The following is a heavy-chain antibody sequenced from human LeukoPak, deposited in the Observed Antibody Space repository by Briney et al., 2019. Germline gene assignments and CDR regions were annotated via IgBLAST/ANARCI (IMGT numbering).Heavy chain of an antibody. CDR3: EKSITVIVEAQILDAFDS. J-gene: IGHJ3*02. CDR2: ISWNSGSI. V-gene: IGHV3-9*01. CDR1: GITFADYA. Sequence: GGSLRLSCAASGITFADYATHWVRQAPGKGLGRVLGISWNSGSIGYAKSVKGRLAISIDNAKNSLYLQMNSLRDEDTALYYCEKSITVIVEAQILDAFDSLGQGTMVTVSS. D-gene: IGHD3-22*01.